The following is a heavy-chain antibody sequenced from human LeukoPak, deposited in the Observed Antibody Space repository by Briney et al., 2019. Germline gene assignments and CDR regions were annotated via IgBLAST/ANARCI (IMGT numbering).Heavy chain of an antibody. CDR1: GYTFTGYY. CDR3: ATRGGVVAPLYGMDV. CDR2: INPNSGGT. V-gene: IGHV1-2*02. J-gene: IGHJ6*02. D-gene: IGHD2-15*01. Sequence: GASVKVSCKASGYTFTGYYMHWVRQAPGQGLEWMGWINPNSGGTNYAQKFQGRVTMTTDTSTSTAYMELRSLRSDDTAVYYCATRGGVVAPLYGMDVWGQGTTVTVSS.